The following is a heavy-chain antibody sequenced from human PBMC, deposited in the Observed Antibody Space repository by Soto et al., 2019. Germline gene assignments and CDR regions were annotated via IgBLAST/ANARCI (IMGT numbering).Heavy chain of an antibody. J-gene: IGHJ4*02. V-gene: IGHV4-59*01. CDR2: IYYSGST. D-gene: IGHD6-19*01. CDR1: GGSISSYY. CDR3: ARGVDRQWADY. Sequence: SETLSLTCTVSGGSISSYYWTWIRQPPGKGLEWIAFIYYSGSTNYNPSLKSRVTISVDTSKNQFSLNLSSVTAADTAVYYCARGVDRQWADYWGQGTLVTVS.